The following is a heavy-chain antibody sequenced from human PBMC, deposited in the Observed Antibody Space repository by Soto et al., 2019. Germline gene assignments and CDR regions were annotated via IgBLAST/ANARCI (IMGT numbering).Heavy chain of an antibody. CDR2: ISGNGVDT. V-gene: IGHV3-23*01. J-gene: IGHJ4*02. Sequence: EVQLLESGGGLVQPGGSLRVSCAASGITFSSYVMSWVRQAPGGGLEWVSAISGNGVDTYYADSVRGRFTISRDNSKNPLYLRINSLRVEGTGVYYCAKRRGEGYFDNWGQGTLVTVSS. D-gene: IGHD3-16*01. CDR3: AKRRGEGYFDN. CDR1: GITFSSYV.